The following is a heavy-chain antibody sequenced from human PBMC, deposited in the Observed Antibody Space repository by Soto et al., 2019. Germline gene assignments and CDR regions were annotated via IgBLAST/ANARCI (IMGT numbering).Heavy chain of an antibody. CDR1: GFTFSSYG. CDR3: ARERGGSSWPWFDY. Sequence: GGSLRLSCAASGFTFSSYGMHWVRQAPGKGLEWVAVIWYDGSNKYYADSVKGRFTISRDNSKNTLYLQMNSLRAEDTAVYYCARERGGSSWPWFDYWGQGTLVTVSS. V-gene: IGHV3-33*01. J-gene: IGHJ4*02. D-gene: IGHD6-13*01. CDR2: IWYDGSNK.